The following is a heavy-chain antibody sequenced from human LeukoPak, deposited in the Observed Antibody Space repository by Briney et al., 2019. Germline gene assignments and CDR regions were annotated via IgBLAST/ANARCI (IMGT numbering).Heavy chain of an antibody. CDR3: AGGASSTVHY. D-gene: IGHD6-13*01. Sequence: GSLRLSCAASGLTFSTYWMHWVRQAPGKGLVWVSRINGDGSLSYADSVKVRFTISRDNTKNMLYLQMNSLRAEDTAVYYCAGGASSTVHYWGQGTLVTVSS. V-gene: IGHV3-74*01. CDR2: INGDGSL. J-gene: IGHJ4*02. CDR1: GLTFSTYW.